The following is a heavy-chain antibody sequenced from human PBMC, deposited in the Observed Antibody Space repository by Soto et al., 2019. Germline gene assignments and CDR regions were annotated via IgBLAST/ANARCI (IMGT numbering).Heavy chain of an antibody. Sequence: GASVKVSRKGSGGTFRSYSIRWVGQAPRQGVDWTVGIIPIFGTANYAQKFQGRVTITADESTSTAYMELSSLRSEDTAVYYCARDRTGYYYDSSGYYPFGYWGQGTLVTVSS. J-gene: IGHJ4*02. CDR2: IIPIFGTA. D-gene: IGHD3-22*01. CDR3: ARDRTGYYYDSSGYYPFGY. CDR1: GGTFRSYS. V-gene: IGHV1-69*13.